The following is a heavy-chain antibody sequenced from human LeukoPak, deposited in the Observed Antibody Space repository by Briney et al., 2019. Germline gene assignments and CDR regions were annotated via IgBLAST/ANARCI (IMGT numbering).Heavy chain of an antibody. V-gene: IGHV3-53*01. D-gene: IGHD3-10*02. J-gene: IGHJ6*03. Sequence: GGSLRLSCAASGFTVSSNYMTWVRQAPGKGLEWVSVIHKNAITYYADTVKGRFTISRDNSKNMLYLQMNSLRAEDTVVYYCARSLRVRGVPDYMDVWGKGTTVIISS. CDR2: IHKNAIT. CDR1: GFTVSSNY. CDR3: ARSLRVRGVPDYMDV.